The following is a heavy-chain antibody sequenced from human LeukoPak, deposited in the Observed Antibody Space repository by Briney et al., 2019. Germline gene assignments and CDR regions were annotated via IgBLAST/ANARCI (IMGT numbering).Heavy chain of an antibody. CDR3: ARVGSYRFDP. CDR1: GFTFSSYA. D-gene: IGHD3-16*01. J-gene: IGHJ5*02. CDR2: ISGSGGST. Sequence: GGSLRLSCAASGFTFSSYAMSWVRQAPGKGLEWVSAISGSGGSTYYADSVKGRFTISRDNAKNTLYLQMNSLRAEDTAVYYCARVGSYRFDPWGQGTLVTVSS. V-gene: IGHV3-23*01.